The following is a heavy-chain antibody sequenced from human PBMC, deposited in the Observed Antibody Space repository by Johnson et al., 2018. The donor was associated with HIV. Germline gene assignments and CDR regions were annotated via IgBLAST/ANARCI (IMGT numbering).Heavy chain of an antibody. J-gene: IGHJ3*02. CDR1: GFIFSNAW. V-gene: IGHV3-15*01. D-gene: IGHD3-22*01. CDR2: IKRKPDGAAI. Sequence: VQLVESGGGVVQPGGSLRLSCAPSGFIFSNAWMSWVRQAPGKGLEWVGRIKRKPDGAAIHYAAPVKGRFTVSRDDSRNTLYLQMNSLKTEDTALYYCTTVDSSGYHNDAFDIWGQGTMVTVSS. CDR3: TTVDSSGYHNDAFDI.